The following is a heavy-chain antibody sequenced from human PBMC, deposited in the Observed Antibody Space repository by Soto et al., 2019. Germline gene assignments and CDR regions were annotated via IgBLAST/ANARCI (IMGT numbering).Heavy chain of an antibody. CDR2: ISWNSGSI. CDR3: AKGDGSGSYSGYYYYYGMDV. J-gene: IGHJ6*02. Sequence: EVQLVESGGGLVQPGRSLRLSCAASGFTFDDYAMHWVRQAPGKGLEWVSGISWNSGSIGYADSAKGRFTISRDNAKNSLYLQMNSLRAEDTALYYCAKGDGSGSYSGYYYYYGMDVWGQGTTVTVSS. CDR1: GFTFDDYA. V-gene: IGHV3-9*01. D-gene: IGHD3-10*01.